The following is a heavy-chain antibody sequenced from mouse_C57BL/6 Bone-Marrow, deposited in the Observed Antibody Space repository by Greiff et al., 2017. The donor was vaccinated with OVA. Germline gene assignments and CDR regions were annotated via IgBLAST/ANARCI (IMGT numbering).Heavy chain of an antibody. CDR3: ARGYYKGMDY. CDR1: GFTFSDYY. J-gene: IGHJ4*01. Sequence: EVKVVESEGGLVQPGSSLKLSCTASGFTFSDYYMAWVRQVPEKGLEWVANINYDGSSTYYLDSLKSRFIISRDNAKNILYLQMSSLKSEDTATYYCARGYYKGMDYWGQGTSVTVSS. D-gene: IGHD2-12*01. V-gene: IGHV5-16*01. CDR2: INYDGSST.